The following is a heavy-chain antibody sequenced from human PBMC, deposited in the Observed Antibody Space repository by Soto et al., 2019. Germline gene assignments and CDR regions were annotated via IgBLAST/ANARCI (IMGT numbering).Heavy chain of an antibody. J-gene: IGHJ3*02. D-gene: IGHD3-3*01. CDR2: ISYSGRT. CDR3: ARGSIFGVVLNAFDI. V-gene: IGHV4-31*11. Sequence: QVQLQESGPGLVKPSQTLSLTCAVSGGSISGNGYYWNWIRKHPGKGLEWMGYISYSGRTLYSPSLKTRVPTSLDTSKNQFALKLSSVTAAGTAIYDCARGSIFGVVLNAFDIWGQGTMVAVSS. CDR1: GGSISGNGYY.